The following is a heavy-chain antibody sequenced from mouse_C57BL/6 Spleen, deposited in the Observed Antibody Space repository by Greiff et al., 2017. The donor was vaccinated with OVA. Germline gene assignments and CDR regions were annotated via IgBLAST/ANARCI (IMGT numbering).Heavy chain of an antibody. Sequence: EVQGVESGGGLVQPGGSMKLSCAASGFTFSDAWMDWVRQSPEKGLEWVAEIRNKANNHATYYAESVKGRFTIARDDSKSSVYLQMNSLRAEDTGIYYCTTGTDWYFDVWGTGTTVTVSS. CDR2: IRNKANNHAT. CDR3: TTGTDWYFDV. D-gene: IGHD4-1*01. V-gene: IGHV6-6*01. CDR1: GFTFSDAW. J-gene: IGHJ1*03.